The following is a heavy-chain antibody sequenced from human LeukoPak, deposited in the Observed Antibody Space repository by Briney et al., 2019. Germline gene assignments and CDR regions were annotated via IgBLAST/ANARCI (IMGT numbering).Heavy chain of an antibody. CDR3: AKDTAMVLRPPDY. D-gene: IGHD5-18*01. Sequence: GGSLRLSCAASGFTFSSYAMSWVRQAPGKGLEWFSAISGSGGSTYYADSVKGRFTISRDNSKNTLYLQMNSLRAEDTAVYYCAKDTAMVLRPPDYWGQGTLVTVSS. CDR1: GFTFSSYA. V-gene: IGHV3-23*01. CDR2: ISGSGGST. J-gene: IGHJ4*02.